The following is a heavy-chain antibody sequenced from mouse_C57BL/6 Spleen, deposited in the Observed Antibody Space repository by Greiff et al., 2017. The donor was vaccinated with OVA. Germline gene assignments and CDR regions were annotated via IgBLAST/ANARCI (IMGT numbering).Heavy chain of an antibody. CDR3: VRHLPTVGFDY. D-gene: IGHD1-1*01. V-gene: IGHV10-1*01. CDR2: IRSKSNNYAT. J-gene: IGHJ2*01. Sequence: EVKLMESGGGLVQPKGSLKLSCAASGFSFNTYAMNWVRQAPGKGLEWVARIRSKSNNYATYYADSVKDRFTISRDDSESMLYLQMNNLKTEDTAMYYCVRHLPTVGFDYWGQGTTLTVSS. CDR1: GFSFNTYA.